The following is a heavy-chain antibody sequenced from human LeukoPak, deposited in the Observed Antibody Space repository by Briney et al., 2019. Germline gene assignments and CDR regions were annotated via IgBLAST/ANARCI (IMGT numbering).Heavy chain of an antibody. D-gene: IGHD3-10*01. CDR1: GGSLSSSSYY. CDR2: IYYSEST. V-gene: IGHV4-39*01. J-gene: IGHJ4*02. CDR3: ARRAGYGSGSYYNEGFHY. Sequence: SETLSLTCTVSGGSLSSSSYYWGWIRQPPGTGLGWIGSIYYSESTYYSPYLQSRVTISVDTSKNQFSLKLSSVTAADTAVYYCARRAGYGSGSYYNEGFHYWGQGTLVTVSS.